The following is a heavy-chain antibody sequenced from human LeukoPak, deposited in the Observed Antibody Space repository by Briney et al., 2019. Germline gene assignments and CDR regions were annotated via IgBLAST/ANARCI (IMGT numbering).Heavy chain of an antibody. J-gene: IGHJ4*02. D-gene: IGHD6-13*01. CDR1: GYTFTSYA. V-gene: IGHV1-3*01. CDR2: INAGNGNT. CDR3: ARSAAGNLNFDY. Sequence: ASVKVSCKASGYTFTSYAMHWVRQAPGQRLEWMGWINAGNGNTKYSQKFQGRVTITRDTSASTAYMELSSLRSEDTAVYYCARSAAGNLNFDYWGQGTLVTVSS.